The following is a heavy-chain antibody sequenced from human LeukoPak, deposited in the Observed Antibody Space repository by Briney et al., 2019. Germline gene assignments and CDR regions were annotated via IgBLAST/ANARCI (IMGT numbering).Heavy chain of an antibody. V-gene: IGHV4-59*01. Sequence: SETLSLTCSVSGDSIGSYCWTWIRQSPGKGLEWIGYIYYGGGTNYSPSLQSRVSISVDTSNNQFSLQLRSVTATDTAIYYCARGRARDGSYPWLDSWGQGTLVTVSS. D-gene: IGHD3-16*02. CDR3: ARGRARDGSYPWLDS. CDR2: IYYGGGT. J-gene: IGHJ5*01. CDR1: GDSIGSYC.